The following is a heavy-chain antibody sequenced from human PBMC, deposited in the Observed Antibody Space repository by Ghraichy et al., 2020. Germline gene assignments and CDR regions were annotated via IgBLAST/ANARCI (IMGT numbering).Heavy chain of an antibody. CDR2: ISYDGGNK. V-gene: IGHV3-30-3*01. J-gene: IGHJ4*02. CDR3: ARGDLKEGVVVLPAAIPFDY. CDR1: GFTFSNYA. D-gene: IGHD2-2*01. Sequence: GGSLRLSCAASGFTFSNYAMHWVRQAPGKGLEWVAVISYDGGNKYYADSVKGRFTFSRDNSKNTLYLHMNSLRAEDTAVYYCARGDLKEGVVVLPAAIPFDYWGQGTLVTVSS.